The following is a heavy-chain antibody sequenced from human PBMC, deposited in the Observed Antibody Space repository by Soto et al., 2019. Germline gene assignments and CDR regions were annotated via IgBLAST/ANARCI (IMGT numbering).Heavy chain of an antibody. CDR3: ARETTVQGNDY. D-gene: IGHD4-17*01. Sequence: SETLSLTCTVSGGSISSSSYYWGWIRQPPGKGLEWIGSIYYSGSTYYNPSLKSRVTISVDTSKNQFSLKLSSVTAADTAVYYCARETTVQGNDYWGQGTLVTVSS. CDR2: IYYSGST. CDR1: GGSISSSSYY. J-gene: IGHJ4*02. V-gene: IGHV4-39*07.